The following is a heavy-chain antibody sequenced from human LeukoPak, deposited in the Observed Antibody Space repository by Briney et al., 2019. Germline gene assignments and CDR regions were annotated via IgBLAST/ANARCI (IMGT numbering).Heavy chain of an antibody. CDR2: ISWNSGSI. CDR1: GFTFDDYA. CDR3: AKGDSGSYPLGRFDY. V-gene: IGHV3-9*03. J-gene: IGHJ4*02. Sequence: PGRSLRLSCAASGFTFDDYAMHWVRQAPGKGLEWVSGISWNSGSIGYADSVKGRFTISRDNAKNSLYLQMNSLRAEDMALYYCAKGDSGSYPLGRFDYWGQGTLVTVSS. D-gene: IGHD1-26*01.